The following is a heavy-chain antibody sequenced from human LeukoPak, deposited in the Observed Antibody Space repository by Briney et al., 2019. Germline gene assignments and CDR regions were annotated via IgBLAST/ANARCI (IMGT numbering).Heavy chain of an antibody. CDR1: GYSFTSYW. Sequence: GESLKISCKGSGYSFTSYWIGWVRQMPGKGLEWMGIIYPGDSDTRYSPFFQGHVTISADKSISTAYLQWSNLNASDSAMYYCATNTMFRGIYAFDIWGQGTMVTVSS. CDR3: ATNTMFRGIYAFDI. D-gene: IGHD3-10*01. J-gene: IGHJ3*02. CDR2: IYPGDSDT. V-gene: IGHV5-51*01.